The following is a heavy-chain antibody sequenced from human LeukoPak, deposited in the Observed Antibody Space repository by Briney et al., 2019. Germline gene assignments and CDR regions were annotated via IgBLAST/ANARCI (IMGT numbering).Heavy chain of an antibody. J-gene: IGHJ4*02. Sequence: EWDSAISGSGGTTYYADSVKGRFTISRDNSKNTLYLQMNSLRAEDTAVYYCAKDSSGGDYWGQGTLVTVSS. CDR2: ISGSGGTT. V-gene: IGHV3-23*01. D-gene: IGHD6-25*01. CDR3: AKDSSGGDY.